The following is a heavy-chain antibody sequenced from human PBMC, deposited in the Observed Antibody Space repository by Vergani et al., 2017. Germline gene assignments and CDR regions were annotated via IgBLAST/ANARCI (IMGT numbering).Heavy chain of an antibody. V-gene: IGHV1-69*18. CDR3: AGDRSGRSNPPRDWFDP. J-gene: IGHJ5*02. CDR2: IIPIFGTA. D-gene: IGHD4-11*01. Sequence: QVQLVQSGAEVKKPGSSVKVSCKASGGTFSSYAIRWVRQAPGQGLEWMGRIIPIFGTANYAQKFQGRVTITGDESTSTAYMEMKSLRSDDTAVYYCAGDRSGRSNPPRDWFDPWGQGTLVTVSS. CDR1: GGTFSSYA.